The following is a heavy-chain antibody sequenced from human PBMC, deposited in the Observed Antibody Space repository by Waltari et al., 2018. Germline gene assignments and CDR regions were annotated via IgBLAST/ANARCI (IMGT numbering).Heavy chain of an antibody. J-gene: IGHJ4*02. CDR2: VYPAGNT. Sequence: EVQLLESGGGLIQHGGSLRLACAVSGFNVGSNYMSWVRQAPGKGLEWVSVVYPAGNTYYADSVKGRFTISRDSSDNTFSLQMNNLKVEDTAVYYCTSPPTYWGQGTQVTVSS. CDR3: TSPPTY. CDR1: GFNVGSNY. V-gene: IGHV3-53*01.